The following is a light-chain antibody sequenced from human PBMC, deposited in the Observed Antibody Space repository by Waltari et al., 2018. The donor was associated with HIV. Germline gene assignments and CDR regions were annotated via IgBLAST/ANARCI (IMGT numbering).Light chain of an antibody. CDR3: QQRSKWPPLT. V-gene: IGKV3-11*01. CDR1: QSVTTY. CDR2: DAS. J-gene: IGKJ4*01. Sequence: DIVLTQSPATLSLSPGERATLSCRASQSVTTYFAWYQQKPGQAPRLLIYDASNRASGIAARFSGSGSGTDFTLTISSLEPEDFAVYYCQQRSKWPPLTFGGGTKVEIK.